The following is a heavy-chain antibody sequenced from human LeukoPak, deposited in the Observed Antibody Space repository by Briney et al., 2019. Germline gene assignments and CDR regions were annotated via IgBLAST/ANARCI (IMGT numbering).Heavy chain of an antibody. CDR1: GFTFSSYS. Sequence: GGSLRLSWAAAGFTFSSYSMNWVRQAPGKGLEWVSSISSTSTYQYYEDSVKGRFTISRDNAKDFLYLQMNSLRAEDTAVYFCARSRTTVTKDALDYWGQGTLVTVSS. CDR2: ISSTSTYQ. V-gene: IGHV3-21*06. CDR3: ARSRTTVTKDALDY. J-gene: IGHJ4*02. D-gene: IGHD4-17*01.